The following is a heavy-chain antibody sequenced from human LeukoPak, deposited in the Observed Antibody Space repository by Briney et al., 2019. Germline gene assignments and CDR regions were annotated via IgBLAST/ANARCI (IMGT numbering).Heavy chain of an antibody. Sequence: PGRSLRLSCAASGFTFSSYGMHWVRQAPGKGLEWVAVIWYDGSNKYYADSVKGRFAISRDNSKNTLYLQMNSLRAEDTAVYYCAIDHYGDYGGYWGQGTLVTVSS. CDR2: IWYDGSNK. J-gene: IGHJ4*02. CDR1: GFTFSSYG. V-gene: IGHV3-33*01. CDR3: AIDHYGDYGGY. D-gene: IGHD4-17*01.